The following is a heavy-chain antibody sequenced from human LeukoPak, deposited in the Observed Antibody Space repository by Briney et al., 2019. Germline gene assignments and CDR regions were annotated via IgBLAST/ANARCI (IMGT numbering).Heavy chain of an antibody. D-gene: IGHD6-6*01. J-gene: IGHJ5*02. Sequence: SETLSLTCAVYGGSFSGYYWSWIRQPPGKGLEWIGEINHSGSTNYNPSLKSRVTISVDTSKNQFSLKLSSVTAADTAVYYCAREYSSSAGSWFDPWGQGTLVTVSS. CDR2: INHSGST. CDR1: GGSFSGYY. V-gene: IGHV4-34*01. CDR3: AREYSSSAGSWFDP.